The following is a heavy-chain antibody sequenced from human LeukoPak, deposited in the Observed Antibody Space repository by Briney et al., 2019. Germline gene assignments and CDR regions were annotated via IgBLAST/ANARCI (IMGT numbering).Heavy chain of an antibody. V-gene: IGHV3-21*01. Sequence: GGSLRLSCAASGFTFSSYSMNWVRQAPGKGLEWVSSISSSSSYIYYADSVKGRFTISRDNAKNSLYLRMNSLRAEDTAVCYCARHDYGDYGTVYWGQGTLVTVSS. CDR1: GFTFSSYS. J-gene: IGHJ4*02. D-gene: IGHD4-17*01. CDR2: ISSSSSYI. CDR3: ARHDYGDYGTVY.